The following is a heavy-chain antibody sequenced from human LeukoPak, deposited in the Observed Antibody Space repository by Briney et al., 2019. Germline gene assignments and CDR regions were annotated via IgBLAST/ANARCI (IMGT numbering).Heavy chain of an antibody. V-gene: IGHV4-39*07. CDR2: INHSGST. D-gene: IGHD3-10*01. J-gene: IGHJ4*02. CDR3: ARGIGYSGFDY. CDR1: GGSISSGGYY. Sequence: SETLSLTCTVSGGSISSGGYYWSWIRQPPGKGLEWIGEINHSGSTNYNPSLKSRVTISVDTSKNQFSLKLSSVTAADTAVYYCARGIGYSGFDYWGQGTLVTVSS.